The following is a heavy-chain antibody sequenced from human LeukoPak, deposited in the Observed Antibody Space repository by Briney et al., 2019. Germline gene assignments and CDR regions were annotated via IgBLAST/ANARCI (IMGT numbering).Heavy chain of an antibody. D-gene: IGHD3-22*01. V-gene: IGHV3-9*01. CDR1: GLTFDDYA. CDR3: AKDIRDSSGYVFDY. Sequence: PGGSLRLSCAASGLTFDDYAMHWVRQAPGKGLEWVSGISWNSGSIGYADSVKGRFTISRDNAENSLYLQMNSLRAEDTALYYCAKDIRDSSGYVFDYWGQGTLVTVSS. J-gene: IGHJ4*02. CDR2: ISWNSGSI.